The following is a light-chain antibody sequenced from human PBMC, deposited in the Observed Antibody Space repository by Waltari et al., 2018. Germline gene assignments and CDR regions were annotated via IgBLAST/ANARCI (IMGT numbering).Light chain of an antibody. CDR3: QSYDISLSGVI. CDR1: SSTTGARSD. J-gene: IGLJ2*01. V-gene: IGLV1-40*01. Sequence: QSVLTQPHSVSGDPGQRITIPCAGTSSTTGARSDIHWYQKRPGTAPKLLIYANTNRPSGVPDRFSGSKSGTSASLAITGLQAEDEADYYCQSYDISLSGVIFGGGTKLTVL. CDR2: ANT.